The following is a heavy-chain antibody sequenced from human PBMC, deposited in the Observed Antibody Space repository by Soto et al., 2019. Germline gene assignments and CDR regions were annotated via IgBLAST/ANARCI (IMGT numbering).Heavy chain of an antibody. CDR2: IKFDGSST. CDR1: GFAFSTYW. Sequence: PGGSLRLSCAASGFAFSTYWMYWVRQAPGKGLMWVSRIKFDGSSTYYGDSVKGRFTISRDNAKNTLFLQMNSLRVEDTAVYYCVKDPTIGTTFGDYYYYYGMDVWGQGTTVTVSS. D-gene: IGHD3-16*01. V-gene: IGHV3-74*01. J-gene: IGHJ6*02. CDR3: VKDPTIGTTFGDYYYYYGMDV.